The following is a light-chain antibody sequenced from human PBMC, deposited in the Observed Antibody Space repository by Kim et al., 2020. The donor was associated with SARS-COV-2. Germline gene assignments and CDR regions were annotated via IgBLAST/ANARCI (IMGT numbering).Light chain of an antibody. CDR3: AAWDDSLSAYV. CDR2: SND. J-gene: IGLJ1*01. Sequence: GQRVTISCSGSNSNIGSNNVNWYQLSPGAAPKLVVYSNDQRPSGVPDRFSGSKSGTSASLAISGLQSEDEAEYCCAAWDDSLSAYVFGVGTKVTVL. CDR1: NSNIGSNN. V-gene: IGLV1-44*01.